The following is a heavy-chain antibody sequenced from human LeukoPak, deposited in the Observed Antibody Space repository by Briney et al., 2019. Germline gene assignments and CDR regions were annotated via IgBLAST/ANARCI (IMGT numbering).Heavy chain of an antibody. Sequence: SETLSLTCTVSGGSISTGSYYWSWIRQPAGRGLEWIGHIHTSGTMNYNASLKSRVRISVETSKNQFSLRLGSVNAAGTAVYFCARGILRDYYDSSGFYHRGVVGYWGQGTLVTVSS. CDR1: GGSISTGSYY. J-gene: IGHJ4*02. V-gene: IGHV4-61*09. CDR2: IHTSGTM. D-gene: IGHD3-22*01. CDR3: ARGILRDYYDSSGFYHRGVVGY.